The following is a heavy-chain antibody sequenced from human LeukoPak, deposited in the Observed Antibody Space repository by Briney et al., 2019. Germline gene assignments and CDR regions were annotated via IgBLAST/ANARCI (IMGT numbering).Heavy chain of an antibody. J-gene: IGHJ4*02. Sequence: SETLSLTCAVSGGSFSGYCWTWIRQTPGKGLEWIGDIHRTEGPTYNSSLKSRVTITIDTSQNHFSLKLNSVTAADTGVYYCARGLYALRHSSWNYWGQGTLVTVSS. CDR3: ARGLYALRHSSWNY. CDR2: IHRTEGP. D-gene: IGHD6-13*01. CDR1: GGSFSGYC. V-gene: IGHV4-34*01.